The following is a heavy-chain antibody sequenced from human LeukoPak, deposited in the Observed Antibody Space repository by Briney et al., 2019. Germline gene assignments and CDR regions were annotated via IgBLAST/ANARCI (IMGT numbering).Heavy chain of an antibody. D-gene: IGHD3-22*01. J-gene: IGHJ4*02. CDR2: IYYSGST. CDR3: ARHLYYDSSGYYRPFDY. Sequence: SETLSLTCTVSGGSISSSSYYWGWIRQPPGKGLEWIGSIYYSGSTYYNPSLKSRVTISVDTSKNQFSLKLSSVTAADTAVYYCARHLYYDSSGYYRPFDYWGQGTLVTVSS. CDR1: GGSISSSSYY. V-gene: IGHV4-39*01.